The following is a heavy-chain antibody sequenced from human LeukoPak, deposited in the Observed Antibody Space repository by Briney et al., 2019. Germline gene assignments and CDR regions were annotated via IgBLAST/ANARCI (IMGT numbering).Heavy chain of an antibody. CDR3: AKGSGDYVWGTPPCAFDI. Sequence: GGSLRLSCAASGFTFDDYAMHWVRQAPGKGLEWVSGISWNSGSIGYADSVKGRFTISRDNAKNSLYLQMNSLRAEDTALYYCAKGSGDYVWGTPPCAFDIWGQGTMVTVSS. CDR1: GFTFDDYA. D-gene: IGHD3-16*01. J-gene: IGHJ3*02. CDR2: ISWNSGSI. V-gene: IGHV3-9*01.